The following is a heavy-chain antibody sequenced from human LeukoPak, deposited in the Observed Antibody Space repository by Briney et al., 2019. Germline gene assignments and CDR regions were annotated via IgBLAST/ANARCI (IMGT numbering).Heavy chain of an antibody. CDR1: GGTFSSYA. D-gene: IGHD1-26*01. CDR3: ARFNLVGATKNLDY. V-gene: IGHV1-69*13. CDR2: IIPIFGTA. Sequence: GASVKVSCKASGGTFSSYAISWVRQAPGQGLEWMGGIIPIFGTANYAQKFQGRVTITADESTSTAYMELSSLRSEDTAVYYCARFNLVGATKNLDYWGQGTLVTVSS. J-gene: IGHJ4*02.